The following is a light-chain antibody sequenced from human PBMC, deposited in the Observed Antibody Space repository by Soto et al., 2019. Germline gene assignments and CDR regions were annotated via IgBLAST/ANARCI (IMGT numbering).Light chain of an antibody. Sequence: QSVLTQPASVSESPGQSITISCTGTSSDIGGHDDVSWYQQHPGKVPKLLIYGVTDRPSGVSNRFSGSKSGNVASLTISGLQAEDEADYYCCSYTSDLTPYVFGTGTKVTVL. V-gene: IGLV2-14*03. CDR3: CSYTSDLTPYV. J-gene: IGLJ1*01. CDR1: SSDIGGHDD. CDR2: GVT.